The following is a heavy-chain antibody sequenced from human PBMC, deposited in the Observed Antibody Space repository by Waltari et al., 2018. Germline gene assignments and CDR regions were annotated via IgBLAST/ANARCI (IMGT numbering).Heavy chain of an antibody. CDR3: ARMAVQGVITDY. J-gene: IGHJ4*02. CDR2: IYYSGST. Sequence: QVQLQESGPGLVKPSETLSLTCTVSGGSISSHYWSWIRQPPGKGLELIGYIYYSGSTNYNPSLKSRVTISVDTSKNQFSLKLSSVTAADTAVYYCARMAVQGVITDYWGQGTLVTVSS. V-gene: IGHV4-59*11. D-gene: IGHD3-10*01. CDR1: GGSISSHY.